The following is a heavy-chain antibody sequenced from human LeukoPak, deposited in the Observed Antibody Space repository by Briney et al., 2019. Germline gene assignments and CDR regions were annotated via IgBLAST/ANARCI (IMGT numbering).Heavy chain of an antibody. V-gene: IGHV3-30*18. J-gene: IGHJ5*02. CDR2: ISYDGSNK. CDR1: GFTFSTYV. Sequence: GRSLRLSCAASGFTFSTYVMHWIRQAPGKGLEWVAVISYDGSNKYYADSVKGRFTISRDNSKNTLYLQMNSLRAEDTAVYYCAKGNWFDPWGQGTLVTVSS. CDR3: AKGNWFDP.